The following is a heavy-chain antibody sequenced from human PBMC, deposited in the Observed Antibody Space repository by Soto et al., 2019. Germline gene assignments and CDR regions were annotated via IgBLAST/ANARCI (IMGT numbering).Heavy chain of an antibody. CDR2: IYYSGST. D-gene: IGHD4-17*01. CDR3: ATWVDYGDFEGFDF. V-gene: IGHV4-59*08. CDR1: GGSISSYY. Sequence: SETLSLTCTVSGGSISSYYWSWIRQPPGKGLEWIGYIYYSGSTNYNPSLKSRVTMTWDTSITTAYLDLTRLTTNDTATYFCATWVDYGDFEGFDFWGQGTLVTVSS. J-gene: IGHJ4*02.